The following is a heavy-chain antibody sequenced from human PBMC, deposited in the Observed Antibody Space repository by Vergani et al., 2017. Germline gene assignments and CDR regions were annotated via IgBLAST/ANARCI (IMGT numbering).Heavy chain of an antibody. CDR3: AREDLCGYDIFTGYPAR. J-gene: IGHJ4*02. V-gene: IGHV3-21*03. CDR2: ISSSSSYI. Sequence: EVQLVESGGGLVKPGGSLRLSCAASGFTFSSYSMHWVRQAPGKGLEWVSSISSSSSYIYYADSVKGRFTISRDNAKNSLYLQMNSLRAEDTAVYYCAREDLCGYDIFTGYPARGGQGTLVTVSS. CDR1: GFTFSSYS. D-gene: IGHD3-9*01.